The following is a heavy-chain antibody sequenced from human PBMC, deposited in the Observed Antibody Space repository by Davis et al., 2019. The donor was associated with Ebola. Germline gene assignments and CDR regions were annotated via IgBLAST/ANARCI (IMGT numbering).Heavy chain of an antibody. CDR3: ARGSRTTVPGY. J-gene: IGHJ4*02. CDR2: MNPNSGNT. Sequence: ASVKVSCKASGYTFTSYDINWVRQATGQGLEWMGWMNPNSGNTGYAQKFQGRVTMTRDTSISTAYMELSRLRSDDTAVYYCARGSRTTVPGYWGQGTLVTVSS. V-gene: IGHV1-8*01. CDR1: GYTFTSYD. D-gene: IGHD1-1*01.